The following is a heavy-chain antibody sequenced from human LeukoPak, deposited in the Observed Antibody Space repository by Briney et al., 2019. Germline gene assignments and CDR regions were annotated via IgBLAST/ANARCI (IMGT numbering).Heavy chain of an antibody. V-gene: IGHV1-69*04. CDR1: GGTFSSYA. D-gene: IGHD3-10*01. J-gene: IGHJ4*02. CDR3: AGILWFGELLGGFDY. CDR2: IIPILGIA. Sequence: SVKVSCKASGGTFSSYAISWVRQAPGQGLEWMGRIIPILGIANYAQKFQGRVTITVDKSTSTAYMELSSLRSEDTAVYYCAGILWFGELLGGFDYWGQGTLVTVSS.